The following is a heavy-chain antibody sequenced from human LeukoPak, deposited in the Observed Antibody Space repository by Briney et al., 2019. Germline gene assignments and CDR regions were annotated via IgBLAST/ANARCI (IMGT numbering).Heavy chain of an antibody. CDR1: GFTFGSYA. CDR2: ISGSGGST. D-gene: IGHD5-18*01. J-gene: IGHJ4*02. Sequence: GGSLRLSCAASGFTFGSYAMSWVRQAPGKGLEWVSAISGSGGSTYYADSVKGRFTISRDNSKNTLYLQMNSLKTEDTAVYYCTRPSVDTAMAHDYWGQGTLVTVSS. CDR3: TRPSVDTAMAHDY. V-gene: IGHV3-23*01.